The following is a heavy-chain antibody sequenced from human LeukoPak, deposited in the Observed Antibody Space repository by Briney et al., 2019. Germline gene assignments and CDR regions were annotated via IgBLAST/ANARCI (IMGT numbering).Heavy chain of an antibody. Sequence: ASVKVSCKASGYTFTSYGISWVRQAPGQGLEWMGWISAYNGNTNYAQKLQGRVTMTTDTSTSTAYMELRSLRSDDTAVYYCARETLYSSGWYVFYYWGQGTLVTVSS. CDR3: ARETLYSSGWYVFYY. D-gene: IGHD6-19*01. J-gene: IGHJ4*02. CDR2: ISAYNGNT. V-gene: IGHV1-18*01. CDR1: GYTFTSYG.